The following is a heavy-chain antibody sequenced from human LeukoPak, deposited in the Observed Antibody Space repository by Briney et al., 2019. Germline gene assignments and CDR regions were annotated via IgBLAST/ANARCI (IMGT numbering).Heavy chain of an antibody. CDR3: AKDNWNEFDP. CDR1: GYYFSSNG. V-gene: IGHV1-18*01. D-gene: IGHD1-20*01. Sequence: ASVKVSCKASGYYFSSNGISWVRQAPGQGLEWVGWVSTYNSETNYAPKFRGRVTMTADTSTSTAYMELRSLTPDDTAVYYCAKDNWNEFDPWGQGTLVTVSS. J-gene: IGHJ5*02. CDR2: VSTYNSET.